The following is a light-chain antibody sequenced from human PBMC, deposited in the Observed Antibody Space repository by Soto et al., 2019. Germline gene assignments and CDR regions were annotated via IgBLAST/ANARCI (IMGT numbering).Light chain of an antibody. Sequence: DSQMTQSPSSVSASVGDRVTITCRASQDITNWLAWYQQKPGKAPKVLIYFASNLQSGVPPRFSGSGSGTEFTVTVSRLQPEDSAIYYCQQANRVPYTFGQGTKLDIK. CDR3: QQANRVPYT. J-gene: IGKJ2*01. CDR1: QDITNW. V-gene: IGKV1-12*01. CDR2: FAS.